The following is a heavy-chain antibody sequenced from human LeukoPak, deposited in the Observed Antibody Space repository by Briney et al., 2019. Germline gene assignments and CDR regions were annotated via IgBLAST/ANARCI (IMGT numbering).Heavy chain of an antibody. J-gene: IGHJ4*02. CDR3: ARSEYYYDSSGSFDY. D-gene: IGHD3-22*01. Sequence: GASVKVSCKASGYTFTGYYMHWVRQAPGQGLEWMGWISAYNGNTNYAQKLQGRVTMTTDTSTSTAYMELRSLRSDDTAVYYCARSEYYYDSSGSFDYWGQGTLVTVSS. CDR1: GYTFTGYY. CDR2: ISAYNGNT. V-gene: IGHV1-18*04.